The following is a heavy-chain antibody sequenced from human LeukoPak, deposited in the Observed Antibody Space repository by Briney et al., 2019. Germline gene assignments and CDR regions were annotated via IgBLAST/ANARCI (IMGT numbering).Heavy chain of an antibody. CDR1: GGSISSYC. D-gene: IGHD3-16*01. J-gene: IGHJ4*02. CDR3: TRGAGWLIDY. CDR2: FHNSGTS. Sequence: SETLSPTCTVSGGSISSYCWSWIRQPPGKGLEWIGYFHNSGTSTYNPSLKSRVTISADTSKNQFSLKLNSLTTADTAVYYCTRGAGWLIDYWGQGILVTVSS. V-gene: IGHV4-59*01.